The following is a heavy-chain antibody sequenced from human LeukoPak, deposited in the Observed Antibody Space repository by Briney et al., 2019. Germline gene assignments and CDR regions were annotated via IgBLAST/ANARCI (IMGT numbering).Heavy chain of an antibody. D-gene: IGHD6-19*01. CDR2: ISAYNGNT. V-gene: IGHV1-18*04. Sequence: ASVKVSCKASGYTFTGYYMHWVRQAPGQGLEWMGWISAYNGNTNYAQKLQGRVTMTTDTSTSTAYMELRSLRSDDTAVYYCASRAGGWYYFDYWGQGTLVTVSS. J-gene: IGHJ4*02. CDR1: GYTFTGYY. CDR3: ASRAGGWYYFDY.